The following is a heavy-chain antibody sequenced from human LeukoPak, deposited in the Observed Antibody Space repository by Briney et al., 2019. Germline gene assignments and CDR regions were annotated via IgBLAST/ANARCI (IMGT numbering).Heavy chain of an antibody. D-gene: IGHD6-13*01. CDR1: GFTFSSYS. V-gene: IGHV3-21*01. Sequence: GGSLRLSCAASGFTFSSYSMNWVRQAPGKGLEWVSSISSSSVYIHYADSVKGRFTISRDNAKNSLYLQMNSLRAEDTAVYYCARDRAAAGTFDYWGQGTLVTVSS. CDR3: ARDRAAAGTFDY. J-gene: IGHJ4*02. CDR2: ISSSSVYI.